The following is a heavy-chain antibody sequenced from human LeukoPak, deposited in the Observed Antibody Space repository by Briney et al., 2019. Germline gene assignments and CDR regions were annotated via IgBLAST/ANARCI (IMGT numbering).Heavy chain of an antibody. D-gene: IGHD3-3*01. CDR1: GFTFSSYS. Sequence: PGGTLRLSCAASGFTFSSYSMNWVRQAPGKGLEWVSSISISSNYIYYPDSLKGRFTISRDNAKNSLYLQMNSLRAEDTAVYYCARGSRLGVVERDVFDIWGQGTMVTVSS. CDR3: ARGSRLGVVERDVFDI. CDR2: ISISSNYI. J-gene: IGHJ3*02. V-gene: IGHV3-21*01.